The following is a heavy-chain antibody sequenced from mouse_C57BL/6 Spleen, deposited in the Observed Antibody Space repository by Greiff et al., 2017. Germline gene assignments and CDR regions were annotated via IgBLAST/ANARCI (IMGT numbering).Heavy chain of an antibody. CDR2: IYPGDGDT. CDR3: AREYSNYGYYYAMDH. CDR1: GYAFSSSW. D-gene: IGHD2-5*01. J-gene: IGHJ4*01. Sequence: VQLQQSGPELVKPGASVKISCKASGYAFSSSWMNWVKQRPGKGLEWIGRIYPGDGDTNYNGKFKGKATLTADKSSSTAYMQLSSLTSEDSAVYVCAREYSNYGYYYAMDHWGQGTSVTVSS. V-gene: IGHV1-82*01.